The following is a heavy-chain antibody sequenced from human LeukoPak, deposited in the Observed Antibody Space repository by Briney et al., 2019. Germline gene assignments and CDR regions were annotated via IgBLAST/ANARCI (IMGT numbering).Heavy chain of an antibody. CDR3: ARRRKELQAFDF. V-gene: IGHV1-2*04. CDR1: GYTFIDYY. J-gene: IGHJ3*01. CDR2: INPKTGAT. Sequence: PGASVKVSCKTYGYTFIDYYVHWVRQAPGQGLEWMGWINPKTGATKSAQKFQDWVTLTGDTSINTAYLEVTGLNSDDTAIYYCARRRKELQAFDFWGQGTLVTVSS. D-gene: IGHD3-10*01.